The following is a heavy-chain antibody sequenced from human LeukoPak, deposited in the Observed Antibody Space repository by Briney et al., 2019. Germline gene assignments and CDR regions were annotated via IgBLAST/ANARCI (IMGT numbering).Heavy chain of an antibody. CDR2: ISAYNGNI. Sequence: ASVKVSCKASGYTFTSYGITWVRRAPGQGLEWLGWISAYNGNIDYAQKLQGRVTLTTDTSTSTAYMEVRSLRSDDTAVYYCASMSGYYPSYYFDYWGQGTLVTVSS. CDR3: ASMSGYYPSYYFDY. D-gene: IGHD3-3*01. J-gene: IGHJ4*02. CDR1: GYTFTSYG. V-gene: IGHV1-18*01.